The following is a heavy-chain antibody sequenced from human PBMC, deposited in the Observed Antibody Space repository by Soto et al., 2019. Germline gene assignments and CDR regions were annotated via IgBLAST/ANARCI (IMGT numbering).Heavy chain of an antibody. CDR1: GFTFNSYS. J-gene: IGHJ4*02. CDR2: MSRSSRYI. V-gene: IGHV3-21*01. CDR3: ARDGGVAATLANYFDY. D-gene: IGHD2-15*01. Sequence: GSLRLSCAASGFTFNSYSMNWVRQAPGKGLEWVSSMSRSSRYIYYADSVKGRFTISRDNARNSVYLQMNSLRAEDTAVYYCARDGGVAATLANYFDYWGQGTLVTVSS.